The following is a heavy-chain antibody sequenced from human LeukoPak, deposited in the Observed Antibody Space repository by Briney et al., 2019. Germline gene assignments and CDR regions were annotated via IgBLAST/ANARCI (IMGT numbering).Heavy chain of an antibody. Sequence: GGSLRLSCAASGFTFSSYGMGWVRQAPGKGLEWVSVIYSGGSTYYADSVKGRFTISRDNSKNTLYLQMNSLRAEDTAVYYCARDKGFGHFDPWGQGTLVTVSS. D-gene: IGHD3/OR15-3a*01. CDR3: ARDKGFGHFDP. J-gene: IGHJ5*02. V-gene: IGHV3-66*01. CDR2: IYSGGST. CDR1: GFTFSSYG.